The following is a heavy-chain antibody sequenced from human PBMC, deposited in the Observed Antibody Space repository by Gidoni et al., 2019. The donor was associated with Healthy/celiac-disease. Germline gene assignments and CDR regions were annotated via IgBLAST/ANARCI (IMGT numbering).Heavy chain of an antibody. D-gene: IGHD6-19*01. Sequence: EVQLLESGGGLVQPGGSLRLSCAASGFTFSSYAMSWVRQAPGKGLEWVLAISGSGGSTYYADSVKGRFTISRDNSKNTLYLQMNRLRAEDTAVYYCAKARTAVADNYYYYGMDVWGQGTTVTVSS. J-gene: IGHJ6*02. V-gene: IGHV3-23*01. CDR3: AKARTAVADNYYYYGMDV. CDR1: GFTFSSYA. CDR2: ISGSGGST.